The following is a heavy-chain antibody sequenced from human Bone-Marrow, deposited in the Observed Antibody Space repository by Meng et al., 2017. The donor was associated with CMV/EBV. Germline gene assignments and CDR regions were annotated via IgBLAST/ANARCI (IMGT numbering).Heavy chain of an antibody. CDR2: INHSGST. Sequence: SETLSLTCAVYGGSFSGYDWSWIRQPPGKGLEWIGEINHSGSTNYNPSLKSRVTISVDTSKNQFSLKLSSVTAADTAVYYCARGYCSSTSCYRRGYYYYYGMDVWGQGTTVTVSS. CDR3: ARGYCSSTSCYRRGYYYYYGMDV. D-gene: IGHD2-2*02. J-gene: IGHJ6*02. CDR1: GGSFSGYD. V-gene: IGHV4-34*01.